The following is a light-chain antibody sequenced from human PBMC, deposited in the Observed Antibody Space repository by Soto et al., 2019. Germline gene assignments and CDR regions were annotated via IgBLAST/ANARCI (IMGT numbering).Light chain of an antibody. CDR2: DAS. CDR1: ESVRSN. CDR3: QQYNHWPPNT. V-gene: IGKV3-15*01. J-gene: IGKJ2*01. Sequence: PGARATLSCRASESVRSNLAWYHQQRGQAPRLVIYDASTRATGVPARISGSGSGTEFTLSIRSLQSEDLGVYYCQQYNHWPPNTFGQGTKLEIK.